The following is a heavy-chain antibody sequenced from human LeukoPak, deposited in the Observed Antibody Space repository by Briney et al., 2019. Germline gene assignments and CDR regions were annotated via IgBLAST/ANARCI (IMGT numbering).Heavy chain of an antibody. J-gene: IGHJ6*03. CDR3: ARDFWSGYRKSYYYYYMDV. Sequence: SVKVSCKASGGTFSSYAISWVRQAPGQGLEWMGGIIPIFGTANYAQMFQGRVTITADESTSTAYMELSSLRSEDTAVYYCARDFWSGYRKSYYYYYMDVWGKGTTVTVSS. CDR1: GGTFSSYA. V-gene: IGHV1-69*01. D-gene: IGHD3-3*01. CDR2: IIPIFGTA.